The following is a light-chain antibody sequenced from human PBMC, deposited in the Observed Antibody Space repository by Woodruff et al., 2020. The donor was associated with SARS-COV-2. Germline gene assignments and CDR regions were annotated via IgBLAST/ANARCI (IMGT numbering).Light chain of an antibody. CDR2: AAS. V-gene: IGKV1-9*01. J-gene: IGKJ1*01. CDR3: QQLSTDSRT. Sequence: VLNLISDAASTLHSGVPSRFSGSGSGTEFTLTISSLQPEDLATYYCQQLSTDSRTFGQGTKVEIK.